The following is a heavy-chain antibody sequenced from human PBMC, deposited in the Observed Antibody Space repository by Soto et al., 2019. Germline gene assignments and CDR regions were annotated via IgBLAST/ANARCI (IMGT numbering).Heavy chain of an antibody. CDR1: GGSISSYY. D-gene: IGHD5-12*01. CDR3: ARGGGYDSFDY. J-gene: IGHJ4*02. V-gene: IGHV4-59*04. CDR2: ISHLEST. Sequence: SETLSLTCTVSGGSISSYYWSWIRQPPGKGLEWIGYISHLESTYFHPSFKSRLTMSIDRTRNQFSLKLSSVTAADMAVYYCARGGGYDSFDYWGQGVLVTVSS.